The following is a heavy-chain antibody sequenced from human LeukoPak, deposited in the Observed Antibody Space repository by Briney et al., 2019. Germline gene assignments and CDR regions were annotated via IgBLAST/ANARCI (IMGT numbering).Heavy chain of an antibody. J-gene: IGHJ6*03. CDR3: WMSSSATYYYYYMDV. Sequence: GGSLRLSCAASGFTFSSYAMSWVRQAPGKGLEWVSAISGSGGSTYYADSVKGRFTISGDNSKNTLYLQMNSLRAEDTAVYYCWMSSSATYYYYYMDVWGKGTTVTVSS. CDR1: GFTFSSYA. CDR2: ISGSGGST. V-gene: IGHV3-23*01. D-gene: IGHD2-2*01.